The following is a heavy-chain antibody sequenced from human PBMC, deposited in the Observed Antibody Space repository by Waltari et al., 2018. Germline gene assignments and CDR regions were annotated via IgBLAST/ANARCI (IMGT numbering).Heavy chain of an antibody. CDR3: ARLRADIVATIYYYGMDV. J-gene: IGHJ6*02. CDR2: IDPIDSYT. Sequence: EVQLVQSGAEVKKPGESLRISCKGSGYSFTSYWISWVRQMPGKGLEWMGRIDPIDSYTNYSPSFQGHVTISADKSISTAYLQWSSLKASDTAMYYCARLRADIVATIYYYGMDVWGQGTTVTVSS. V-gene: IGHV5-10-1*03. CDR1: GYSFTSYW. D-gene: IGHD5-12*01.